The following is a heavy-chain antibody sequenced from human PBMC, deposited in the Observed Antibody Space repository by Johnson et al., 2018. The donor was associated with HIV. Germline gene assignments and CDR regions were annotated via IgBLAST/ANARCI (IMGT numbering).Heavy chain of an antibody. J-gene: IGHJ3*02. CDR3: AKGGSGTTRIRAQKGAFDI. CDR1: GFTFSSYG. Sequence: QMQLVESGGGVVQPGRSLRLSCAASGFTFSSYGMHWVRQAPGKGLEWVAVISYDGSNKYFAASVKGRFTISRDNSKNTLYLQMNGLRAEDTAVYYCAKGGSGTTRIRAQKGAFDIWGQGTMVTVSS. D-gene: IGHD6-19*01. V-gene: IGHV3-30*18. CDR2: ISYDGSNK.